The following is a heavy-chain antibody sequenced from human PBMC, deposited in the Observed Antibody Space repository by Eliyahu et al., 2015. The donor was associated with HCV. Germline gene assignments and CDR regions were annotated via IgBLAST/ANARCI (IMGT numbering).Heavy chain of an antibody. CDR2: IIPILGIA. Sequence: EVKKPGSSVKVSCKASGGTFSRYAISWVRQAPGQGLEWMGRIIPILGIANYAQKFQGRVTLTADKSTSTAYMELSSLRSEDTAVYYCARHQNWFDPWGQGTLVTVSS. CDR3: ARHQNWFDP. V-gene: IGHV1-69*04. CDR1: GGTFSRYA. J-gene: IGHJ5*02.